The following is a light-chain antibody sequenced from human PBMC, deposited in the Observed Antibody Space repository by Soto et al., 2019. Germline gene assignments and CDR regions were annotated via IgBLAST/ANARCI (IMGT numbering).Light chain of an antibody. Sequence: AIQLTQSPSSLSASLVYRVTITCRASQGISSHLAWYQQKPGKAPKLLIYDASSLESGVPSRFSGSGSGTEFTLTISSLQPDDFATYYCQQYNSYSWTFGQGTKVDIK. CDR2: DAS. CDR1: QGISSH. J-gene: IGKJ1*01. V-gene: IGKV1-13*02. CDR3: QQYNSYSWT.